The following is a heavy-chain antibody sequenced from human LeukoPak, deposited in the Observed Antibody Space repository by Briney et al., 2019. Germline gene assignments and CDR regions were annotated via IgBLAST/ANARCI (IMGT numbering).Heavy chain of an antibody. V-gene: IGHV4-39*01. CDR1: GGSISSSNYY. CDR3: ARHGGFSSGWYGSFDP. D-gene: IGHD6-19*01. J-gene: IGHJ5*02. CDR2: RYYTGDT. Sequence: SETLSLTCTVSGGSISSSNYYWGWIRQPPGKGLEWIGSRYYTGDTYYNPSLKSQVTISVDTSKNQFSLRLSSVTAADTAVYYCARHGGFSSGWYGSFDPWGQGTLVTVSS.